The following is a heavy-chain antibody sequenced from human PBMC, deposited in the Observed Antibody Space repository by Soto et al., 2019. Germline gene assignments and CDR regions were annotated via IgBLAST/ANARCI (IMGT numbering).Heavy chain of an antibody. V-gene: IGHV3-23*01. CDR2: ISGSGGST. CDR1: GFTFSSYA. J-gene: IGHJ4*02. Sequence: EVQLLESGGGLVQPGGSLRLSCAASGFTFSSYAMSWVRQAPGKGLEWVSAISGSGGSTYYADSVKGRFTISRDNSKASLYLQMNSLRAEDTAVYYCVRRGAFSSGWYGYWGQGTLVTVSS. CDR3: VRRGAFSSGWYGY. D-gene: IGHD6-19*01.